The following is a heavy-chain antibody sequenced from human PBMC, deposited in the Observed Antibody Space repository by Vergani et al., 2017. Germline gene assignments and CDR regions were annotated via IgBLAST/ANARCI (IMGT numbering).Heavy chain of an antibody. CDR2: INHSGST. J-gene: IGHJ4*02. D-gene: IGHD6-6*01. CDR1: GGSFSGYY. Sequence: QVQLQQWGAGLLKPSETLSLTCAVYGGSFSGYYWSWIRQPPGKGLEWIGEINHSGSTNYNPSLKSRFTISVDTSKNQFSLKLSSVTAADTAVYYCARGRARSCILISWGQGTLVTVSS. V-gene: IGHV4-34*01. CDR3: ARGRARSCILIS.